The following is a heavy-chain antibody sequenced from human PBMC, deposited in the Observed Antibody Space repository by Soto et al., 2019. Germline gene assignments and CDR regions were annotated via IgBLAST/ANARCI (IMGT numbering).Heavy chain of an antibody. CDR2: IIPILGIA. J-gene: IGHJ4*02. CDR3: AREPSGDYFGNYY. V-gene: IGHV1-69*08. CDR1: GGTFSSYT. Sequence: QVQLVQSGAEVKKPGSSVKVSCKASGGTFSSYTISWVRQAPGQGLEWMGRIIPILGIANYAQKFQGRVTIPADKSPRTAYRELSSLRSEVTAVYYCAREPSGDYFGNYYWGQGALVTVSS. D-gene: IGHD4-17*01.